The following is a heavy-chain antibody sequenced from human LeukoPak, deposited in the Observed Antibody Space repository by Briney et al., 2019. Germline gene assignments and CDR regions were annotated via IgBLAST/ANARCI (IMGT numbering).Heavy chain of an antibody. CDR3: AKDNSRWAFDC. V-gene: IGHV3-30*02. CDR1: RFTFSSYG. J-gene: IGHJ4*02. D-gene: IGHD6-13*01. Sequence: GGSLRLSCAASRFTFSSYGMHWVRQAPGKGLEWLAYIRDNARNNYYADSVKGRFTISRDNSKNTLYLQMDSLRADDTAVYYCAKDNSRWAFDCWGQGTLVTVSS. CDR2: IRDNARNN.